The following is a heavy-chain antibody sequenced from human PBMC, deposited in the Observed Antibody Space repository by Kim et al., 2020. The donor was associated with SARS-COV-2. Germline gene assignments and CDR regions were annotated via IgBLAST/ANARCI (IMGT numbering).Heavy chain of an antibody. CDR1: GGTFSSYA. Sequence: SVKVSCKASGGTFSSYAISWVRQAPGQGLEWMGGIIPIFGTANYAQKFQGRVTITADESTSTAYMELSSLRSEDTAVYYCARESPLIPPAFDYWGQGTLVTVSS. J-gene: IGHJ4*02. V-gene: IGHV1-69*13. CDR3: ARESPLIPPAFDY. CDR2: IIPIFGTA.